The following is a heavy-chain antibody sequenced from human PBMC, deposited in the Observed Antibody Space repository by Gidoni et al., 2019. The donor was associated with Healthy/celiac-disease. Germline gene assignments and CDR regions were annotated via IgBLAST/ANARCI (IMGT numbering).Heavy chain of an antibody. D-gene: IGHD3-3*01. CDR1: GFTFGDYA. Sequence: EVQLVESGGGLVKPGRSLRLSCTASGFTFGDYAMSWFRQAPGEGLEWVGFIRSKAYGGTTEYAASVKGRFTISRDDSKSIAYLQMNSLKTEDTAVYYCTGDLLTIFGVVISFDYWGQGTLVTVSS. CDR2: IRSKAYGGTT. V-gene: IGHV3-49*05. CDR3: TGDLLTIFGVVISFDY. J-gene: IGHJ4*02.